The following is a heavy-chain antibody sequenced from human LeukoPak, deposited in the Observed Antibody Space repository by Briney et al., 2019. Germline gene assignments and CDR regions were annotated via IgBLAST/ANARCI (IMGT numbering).Heavy chain of an antibody. CDR2: MNPNSGNT. CDR1: GYTFTSYD. Sequence: ASVKVSCKASGYTFTSYDINWVRQATGQGLEWMGWMNPNSGNTGYAQKFQGRVTMTRDTSISTAYMELSRLRSDDTAVYYCATRATTGSLYGMDVWGQGTTVTVSS. J-gene: IGHJ6*02. V-gene: IGHV1-8*01. CDR3: ATRATTGSLYGMDV. D-gene: IGHD3-10*01.